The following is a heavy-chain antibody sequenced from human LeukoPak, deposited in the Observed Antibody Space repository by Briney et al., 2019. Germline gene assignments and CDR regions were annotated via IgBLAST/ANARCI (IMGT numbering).Heavy chain of an antibody. Sequence: SVRISCKASGYTFTGFYIHWVRQAPGQGLEWMGGIIPVFGTANYAQKFQGRVTITADESTSTAYMELSSLRSEDTAVYYCALDPSGSGSYYNEGFDYWGQGTLVTVSS. CDR1: GYTFTGFY. V-gene: IGHV1-69*13. D-gene: IGHD3-10*01. J-gene: IGHJ4*02. CDR3: ALDPSGSGSYYNEGFDY. CDR2: IIPVFGTA.